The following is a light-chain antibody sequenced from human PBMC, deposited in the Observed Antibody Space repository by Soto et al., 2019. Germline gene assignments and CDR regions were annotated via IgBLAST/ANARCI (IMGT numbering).Light chain of an antibody. V-gene: IGKV3-11*01. J-gene: IGKJ4*01. CDR3: QQRSNWPLN. CDR2: DAS. CDR1: QSVSSY. Sequence: EIVLTQSPATLSLSPGERATLSCRASQSVSSYLAWYQQKPGQAPRLLIYDASNRATGIPARVSGSGSGTDFTRTISSLATEDFAVYYCQQRSNWPLNFGGGTKVESK.